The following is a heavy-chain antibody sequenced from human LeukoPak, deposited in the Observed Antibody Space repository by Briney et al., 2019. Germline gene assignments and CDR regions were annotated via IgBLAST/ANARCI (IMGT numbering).Heavy chain of an antibody. CDR1: GFTFSSYG. D-gene: IGHD3-10*01. CDR2: ISYDGSNK. Sequence: GGSLRLSCAASGFTFSSYGMHWVRQAPGKGLEWVAVISYDGSNKYYADSVKGRFTISRDNSKNTLYLQMNSLRAEDTAVYYCAKVMVRGVFDYWGQGILVTVSS. V-gene: IGHV3-30*18. J-gene: IGHJ4*02. CDR3: AKVMVRGVFDY.